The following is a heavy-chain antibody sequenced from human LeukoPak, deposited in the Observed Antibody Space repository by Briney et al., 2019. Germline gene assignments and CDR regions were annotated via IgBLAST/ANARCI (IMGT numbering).Heavy chain of an antibody. J-gene: IGHJ6*02. V-gene: IGHV1-8*01. Sequence: ASVKVSCRASGYTFTSYDINWVRQATGQGLEWKGWMNPNSGNTGYAQKFQGRVTMTRNTSISTAYMELSSLRSEDTAVYYCARVKYYYDFWSGYYTPGYYYYGMDVWGQGTTVTVSS. D-gene: IGHD3-3*01. CDR1: GYTFTSYD. CDR2: MNPNSGNT. CDR3: ARVKYYYDFWSGYYTPGYYYYGMDV.